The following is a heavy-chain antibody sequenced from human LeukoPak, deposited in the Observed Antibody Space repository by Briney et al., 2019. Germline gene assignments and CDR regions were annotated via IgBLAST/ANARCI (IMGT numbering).Heavy chain of an antibody. CDR3: ARGTSGWYLHDDY. J-gene: IGHJ4*02. CDR1: GGSISSYY. Sequence: KPSETLSLTCTVSGGSISSYYWSWIRQPPGKGLEWIGYIYYSGSTNYNPSLKSRVTISVDTSKNQFSLKLSSVTAADTAVYYCARGTSGWYLHDDYWGQGTLVTVSS. V-gene: IGHV4-59*12. D-gene: IGHD6-19*01. CDR2: IYYSGST.